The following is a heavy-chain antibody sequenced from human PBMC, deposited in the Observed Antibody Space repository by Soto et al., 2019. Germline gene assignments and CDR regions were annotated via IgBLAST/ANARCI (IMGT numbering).Heavy chain of an antibody. CDR3: ASMAPGYSGYDQMFAFDI. J-gene: IGHJ3*02. D-gene: IGHD5-12*01. V-gene: IGHV3-21*01. CDR1: GFTFSIYS. Sequence: GGSLRLSCAASGFTFSIYSMNWVRQAPGKGLEWVSSISSSSSYIYYADSVKGRFTISRDNAKNSLYLQMNSLRAEDTAVYYCASMAPGYSGYDQMFAFDIWGQGTMVTVSS. CDR2: ISSSSSYI.